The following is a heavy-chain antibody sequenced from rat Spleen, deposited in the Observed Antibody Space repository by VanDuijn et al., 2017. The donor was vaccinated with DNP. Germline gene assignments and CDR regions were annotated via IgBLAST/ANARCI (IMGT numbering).Heavy chain of an antibody. CDR1: GFLSHDYW. Sequence: EVKLVESGGGLVQPGRSLTLSCAVSGFLSHDYWMGWVRQAPGKGLEWIGEINKDSTTINYTPSLRDKITISRDNAQNTLYLQMSKLGSEDTAIYYCAREMWNYGYGNYAMDAWGQGTSVTVSS. CDR3: AREMWNYGYGNYAMDA. V-gene: IGHV4-2*01. CDR2: INKDSTTI. J-gene: IGHJ4*01. D-gene: IGHD1-11*01.